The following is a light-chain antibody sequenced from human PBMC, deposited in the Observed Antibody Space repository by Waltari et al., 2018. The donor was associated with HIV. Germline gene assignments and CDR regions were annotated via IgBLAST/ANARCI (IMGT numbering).Light chain of an antibody. CDR2: MLS. CDR1: VVDSGPEIY. Sequence: QSALAQPASVSGSPGQSITISCAGAVVDSGPEIYVSWYQQHPGRAPRLIIYMLSRRPSGVSERFSGSSSGMSATLTISGLQSDDEAHYYCSSYSTITSLFVFGTGTRVTVL. V-gene: IGLV2-14*01. J-gene: IGLJ1*01. CDR3: SSYSTITSLFV.